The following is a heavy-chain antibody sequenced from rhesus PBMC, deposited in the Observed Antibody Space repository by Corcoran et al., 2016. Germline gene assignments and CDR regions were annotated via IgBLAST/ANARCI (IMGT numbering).Heavy chain of an antibody. J-gene: IGHJ2*01. V-gene: IGHV4-147*01. Sequence: QVQLQASGPGLVKPSETLSLTCAVPGYSISSNYWSWIRQPPGQGLEWIGYMYGSSGTPDSTHSLRSRVTISTDTSKTQFSLKRSSWTAADTAVYYCAGGEGRKRSYWYFDIWGPGTPITISS. CDR3: AGGEGRKRSYWYFDI. CDR1: GYSISSNY. D-gene: IGHD1-44*02. CDR2: MYGSSGTP.